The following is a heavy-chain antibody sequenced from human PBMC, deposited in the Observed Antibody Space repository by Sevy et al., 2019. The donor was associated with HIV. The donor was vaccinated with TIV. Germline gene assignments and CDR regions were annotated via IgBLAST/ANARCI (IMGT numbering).Heavy chain of an antibody. CDR3: ARTVGATEYYYYYYGMDV. CDR2: ISAYNGNT. V-gene: IGHV1-18*01. CDR1: GYTFTSYG. Sequence: ASVKVSCKASGYTFTSYGISWVRQAPGQGLEWMGWISAYNGNTNYAQKLQGRVTMTTDTSTSTAYMELRSLRSDDTAVYYCARTVGATEYYYYYYGMDVWGKGPRSPSPQ. J-gene: IGHJ6*01. D-gene: IGHD1-26*01.